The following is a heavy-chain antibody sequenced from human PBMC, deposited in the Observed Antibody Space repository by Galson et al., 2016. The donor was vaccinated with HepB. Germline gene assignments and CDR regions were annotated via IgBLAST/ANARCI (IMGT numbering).Heavy chain of an antibody. CDR2: ISNSGSTI. D-gene: IGHD5-24*01. V-gene: IGHV3-48*03. CDR3: ARDERSGYIYPSYYYHGMDV. J-gene: IGHJ6*02. CDR1: GFTFSNYE. Sequence: SLRLSCAASGFTFSNYEMNWVRQAPGKGLEWVSYISNSGSTIYYADSVKGRFTISRDIHKNSLFLQMNSLRAEDTAVYFCARDERSGYIYPSYYYHGMDVWGQETVVTVSS.